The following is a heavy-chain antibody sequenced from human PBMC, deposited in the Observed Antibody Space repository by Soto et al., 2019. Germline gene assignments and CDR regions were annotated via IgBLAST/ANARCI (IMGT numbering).Heavy chain of an antibody. Sequence: SETLSLTCTVSGGSISSGDYYWSWIRQPPGKGLEWIGYIYYSGSTYYNPSLKSRVTISVDTSKNQFSLKLSSVTAADTAVYYCAREGNWNYDYFYGPDNPLYFDYWGQGTLVTVSS. D-gene: IGHD1-7*01. J-gene: IGHJ4*02. CDR2: IYYSGST. CDR3: AREGNWNYDYFYGPDNPLYFDY. CDR1: GGSISSGDYY. V-gene: IGHV4-30-4*01.